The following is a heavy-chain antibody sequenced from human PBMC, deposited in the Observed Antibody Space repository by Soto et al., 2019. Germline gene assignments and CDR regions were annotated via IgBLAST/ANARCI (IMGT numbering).Heavy chain of an antibody. V-gene: IGHV3-15*07. D-gene: IGHD3-9*01. CDR2: IKSKTDGGTT. Sequence: GGSLRLSCAASGFTFSNAWMNWVRQAPGKGLEWVGRIKSKTDGGTTDYAAPVKGRFTISRDDSKNTLYLQMNSLKTDDTAVYYCTNHSPYYDILTGYYRANDYWGQGTLVTVSS. CDR3: TNHSPYYDILTGYYRANDY. J-gene: IGHJ4*02. CDR1: GFTFSNAW.